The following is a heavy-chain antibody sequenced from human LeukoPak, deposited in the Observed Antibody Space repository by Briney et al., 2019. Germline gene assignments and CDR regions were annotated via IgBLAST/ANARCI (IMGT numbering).Heavy chain of an antibody. CDR3: ARCGGDCYGWFDP. V-gene: IGHV4-59*08. D-gene: IGHD2-21*02. CDR1: GGSISSYY. CDR2: IYYSGST. Sequence: SETLSLTCTVSGGSISSYYWSWIRQPPGKGLEWIGYIYYSGSTNYNPSLESRVTISVDTSKNQFSLKLSSVTAADTAVYYCARCGGDCYGWFDPWGQGTLVTVSS. J-gene: IGHJ5*02.